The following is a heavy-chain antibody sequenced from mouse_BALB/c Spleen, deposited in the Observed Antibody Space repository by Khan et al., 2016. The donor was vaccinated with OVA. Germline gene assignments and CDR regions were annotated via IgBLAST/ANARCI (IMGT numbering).Heavy chain of an antibody. D-gene: IGHD2-12*01. J-gene: IGHJ3*01. Sequence: EVELVESGGGLVKPGGSLKLSCAATGFTFSDYYMYWVRQTPEKRPEWVATISDGGSYTYYPDCVKGRFTISRDNAKNNLYLQMSSLKSEDTSMYYCARVVYSGFAYWGKGNLVTVSA. CDR3: ARVVYSGFAY. V-gene: IGHV5-4*02. CDR1: GFTFSDYY. CDR2: ISDGGSYT.